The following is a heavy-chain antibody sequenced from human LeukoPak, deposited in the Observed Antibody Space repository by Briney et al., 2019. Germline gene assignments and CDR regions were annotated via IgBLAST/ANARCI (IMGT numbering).Heavy chain of an antibody. D-gene: IGHD6-19*01. CDR1: GGTFSSYA. V-gene: IGHV1-69*05. J-gene: IGHJ4*02. Sequence: GASVKVSCKASGGTFSSYAISWVRQAPGQGLEWMGGIIPIFGTANYAQKFQGRVTTTTDESTSTAYMELSSLRSEDTAVYYCARGHQRAGSGLDYWGQGTLVTVSS. CDR3: ARGHQRAGSGLDY. CDR2: IIPIFGTA.